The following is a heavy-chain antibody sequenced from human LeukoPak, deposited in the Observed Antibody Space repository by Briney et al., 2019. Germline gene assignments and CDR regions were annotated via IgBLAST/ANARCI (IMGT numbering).Heavy chain of an antibody. Sequence: SETLSLTCAVYGGSFSGYYWSWIRQPPGKGPEWIGEINHSGSTNYNPSLKSRVTISVDTSKNQFSLKLSSVTAADTAVYYCAREDTAMGLAPFDYWGQGTLVTVSS. CDR3: AREDTAMGLAPFDY. V-gene: IGHV4-34*01. D-gene: IGHD5-18*01. CDR1: GGSFSGYY. J-gene: IGHJ4*02. CDR2: INHSGST.